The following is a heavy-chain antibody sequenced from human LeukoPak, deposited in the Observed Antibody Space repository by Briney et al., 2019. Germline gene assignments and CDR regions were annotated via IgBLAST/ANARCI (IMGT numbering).Heavy chain of an antibody. V-gene: IGHV3-7*01. CDR1: GFTFSSYW. Sequence: GGSLRLSCVASGFTFSSYWMSWVRQAPGKGLEWVANIKQDGSEKYYVDSVKGRFTISRDNAKNSLYLQMNSLRAEDTAVYYCARFVVGARSDAFDIWGQGTMVTVSS. CDR2: IKQDGSEK. D-gene: IGHD1-26*01. CDR3: ARFVVGARSDAFDI. J-gene: IGHJ3*02.